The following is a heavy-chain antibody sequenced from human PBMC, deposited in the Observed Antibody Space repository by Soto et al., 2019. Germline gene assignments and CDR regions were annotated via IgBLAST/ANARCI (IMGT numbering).Heavy chain of an antibody. D-gene: IGHD6-19*01. CDR2: INAGNGNT. J-gene: IGHJ3*02. Sequence: GASVKVSCKASGYIFTSYGMHWVRQAPGQRLEWMGWINAGNGNTKYSQKFQGRVTITRDTSASTAYMELSSLRSEDTAVYYCARLSYSSGWGQDDAFDIWGQGTMVTVSS. CDR3: ARLSYSSGWGQDDAFDI. CDR1: GYIFTSYG. V-gene: IGHV1-3*01.